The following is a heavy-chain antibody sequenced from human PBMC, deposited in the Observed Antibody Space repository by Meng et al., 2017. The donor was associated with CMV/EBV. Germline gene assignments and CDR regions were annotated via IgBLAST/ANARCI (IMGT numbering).Heavy chain of an antibody. CDR3: ARGGNWFDP. J-gene: IGHJ5*02. CDR1: GGCFSGYY. CDR2: INHSGST. V-gene: IGHV4-34*01. Sequence: QLQLKQWGAGLLKPSVTLSLTRSVDGGCFSGYYWSWIRQPPGKGLEWIGEINHSGSTNYNPSLKSRVTISVDTSKNQFSLKLSSVTAADTVVYYCARGGNWFDPWGQGTLVTVSS.